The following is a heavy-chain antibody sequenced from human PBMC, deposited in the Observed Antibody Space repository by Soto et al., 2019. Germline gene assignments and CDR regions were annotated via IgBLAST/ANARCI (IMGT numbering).Heavy chain of an antibody. D-gene: IGHD6-6*01. Sequence: GGSLRLSCAASGFPFSSYNMNWVRQAPGKGLQWVSGISDGGDLTYNADSVKGRFTISRDNSKNILFLQMNSLRAEDTALYYCARRAFGSSRSFDLWGQGTMVTVSS. V-gene: IGHV3-23*01. CDR1: GFPFSSYN. CDR3: ARRAFGSSRSFDL. J-gene: IGHJ3*01. CDR2: ISDGGDLT.